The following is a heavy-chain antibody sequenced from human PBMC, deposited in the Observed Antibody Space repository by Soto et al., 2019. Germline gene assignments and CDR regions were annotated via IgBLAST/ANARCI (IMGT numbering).Heavy chain of an antibody. D-gene: IGHD1-26*01. J-gene: IGHJ6*04. CDR3: ARTPKGRGVGAMEGTYYYYYGMDA. V-gene: IGHV1-2*02. CDR1: GYTFSGYY. Sequence: ASLKVSCKASGYTFSGYYIHWVRQAPGQGLERTGWINPNSGGTHYAQTLHGRVTMTRATSISPAYMALIRLRSDDTAVHYCARTPKGRGVGAMEGTYYYYYGMDAWRKGTTVTFSS. CDR2: INPNSGGT.